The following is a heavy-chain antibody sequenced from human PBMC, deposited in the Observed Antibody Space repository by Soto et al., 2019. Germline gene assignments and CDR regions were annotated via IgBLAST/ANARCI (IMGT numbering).Heavy chain of an antibody. CDR3: ARDRVVPSYGMDV. CDR1: GGSISSGGYY. V-gene: IGHV4-31*03. D-gene: IGHD2-15*01. J-gene: IGHJ6*02. Sequence: QVQLQESGPGLVKPSQTLSLTCTVSGGSISSGGYYWSWIRQHPGKGLEWIGYIYYSGSTYYNPSLNSRVTRSVDTSKNQFSLKLSSVTAADTAVYYCARDRVVPSYGMDVWGQGTTVTVSS. CDR2: IYYSGST.